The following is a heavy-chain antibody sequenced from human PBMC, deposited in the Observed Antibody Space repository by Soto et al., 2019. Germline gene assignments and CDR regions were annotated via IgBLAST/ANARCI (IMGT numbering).Heavy chain of an antibody. V-gene: IGHV3-64*01. CDR1: GFTFSNYE. D-gene: IGHD2-8*02. CDR3: ARNVFSYCTSADGYDQYYYYMDV. J-gene: IGHJ6*03. Sequence: GESLKISCAASGFTFSNYEMHWVRQAPGKGLEYVSGISHNGAHTDYANSVKGRFTISRDNAENTLYLQMNSLRAEDMAVYYCARNVFSYCTSADGYDQYYYYMDVWGKGTMVTVSS. CDR2: ISHNGAHT.